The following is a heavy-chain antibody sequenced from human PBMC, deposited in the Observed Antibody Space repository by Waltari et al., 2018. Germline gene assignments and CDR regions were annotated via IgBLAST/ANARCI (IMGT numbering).Heavy chain of an antibody. CDR2: ISWNSGSI. CDR3: AKDIESGGRSLDY. V-gene: IGHV3-9*01. D-gene: IGHD1-26*01. J-gene: IGHJ4*02. Sequence: EVQLVESGGGLVQPGRSLRLSCAASGFTCDAYAMHWVRQAPGKGLYWVSGISWNSGSIDYADSVKGRFTISRDNAKNSLYLQMNSLRAEDTALYYCAKDIESGGRSLDYWGQGTLVTVSS. CDR1: GFTCDAYA.